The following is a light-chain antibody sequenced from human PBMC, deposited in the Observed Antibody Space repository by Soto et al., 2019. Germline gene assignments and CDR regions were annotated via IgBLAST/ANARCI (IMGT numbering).Light chain of an antibody. CDR3: QQYNSYSPLT. CDR1: QSISSG. V-gene: IGKV1-5*03. J-gene: IGKJ4*01. CDR2: MAS. Sequence: DIQMTHSPSTLSASVGDRVTITCRASQSISSGLAWYQQKPGKAPNLLIYMASTLEGGVPSRFSGSGSGTEFTLTISSLQPDDFATYYCQQYNSYSPLTFGGGTKVEIQ.